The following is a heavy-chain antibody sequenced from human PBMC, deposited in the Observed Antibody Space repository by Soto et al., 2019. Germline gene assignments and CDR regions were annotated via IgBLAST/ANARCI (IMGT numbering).Heavy chain of an antibody. CDR3: ARDVTLIVVVGAGGYFDL. Sequence: QVQLQESGPGLVKPSQTLSLTCTVSGGSISSGGYYWSWIRQHPGKGLEWIGYIYYSGSTYYNPSLKSRVTIPVDTSKNQFSLNLSSVPAADTAVYYCARDVTLIVVVGAGGYFDLWGRGTLVTVSS. CDR2: IYYSGST. J-gene: IGHJ2*01. D-gene: IGHD2-21*01. V-gene: IGHV4-31*03. CDR1: GGSISSGGYY.